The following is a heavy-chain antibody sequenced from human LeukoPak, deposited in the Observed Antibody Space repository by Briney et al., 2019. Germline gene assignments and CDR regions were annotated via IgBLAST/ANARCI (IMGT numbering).Heavy chain of an antibody. CDR3: AKDSYYYYIDV. CDR1: GFTFRSYG. J-gene: IGHJ6*03. Sequence: PGGSLRLSCAASGFTFRSYGMHWVRQAPGKGLEWVTFIGYDGSNKCYTGSVKGRFTISRDNSKNTLYLQMNSLRTEDTAVYYCAKDSYYYYIDVWGKGTTVTVSS. V-gene: IGHV3-30*02. CDR2: IGYDGSNK.